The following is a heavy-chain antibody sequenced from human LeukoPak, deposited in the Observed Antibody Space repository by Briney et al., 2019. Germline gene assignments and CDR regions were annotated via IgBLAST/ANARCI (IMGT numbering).Heavy chain of an antibody. Sequence: SETLSLTCTVSGGSISSGDYYWSWIRQPPGKGLEWIGYIYYSGSTYYNPSLKSRVTISVDTSKNQFSLKLSSVNAADTAVYYCARAFTMVRGVPYYFDYWGQGTLVTVSS. CDR3: ARAFTMVRGVPYYFDY. J-gene: IGHJ4*02. V-gene: IGHV4-30-4*01. CDR2: IYYSGST. CDR1: GGSISSGDYY. D-gene: IGHD3-10*01.